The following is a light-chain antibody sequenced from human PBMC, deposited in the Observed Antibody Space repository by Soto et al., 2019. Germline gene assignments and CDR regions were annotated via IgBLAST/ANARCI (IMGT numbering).Light chain of an antibody. J-gene: IGKJ1*01. CDR3: QQYGSSGT. CDR1: QSFSSSY. V-gene: IGKV3-20*01. Sequence: DIVLTQTPCTLSLSPGERATLSCRASQSFSSSYLAWYQQKPGQAPRLLIYDASSRATGIPDRFSGSGSGTDFTLTISGLEADDFAVYYCQQYGSSGTFGQGTKVDI. CDR2: DAS.